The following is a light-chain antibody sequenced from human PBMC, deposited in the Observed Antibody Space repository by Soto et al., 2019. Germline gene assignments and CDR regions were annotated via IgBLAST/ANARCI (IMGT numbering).Light chain of an antibody. CDR1: QTVTKY. CDR2: DTS. J-gene: IGKJ4*01. CDR3: QQGYSIHALT. Sequence: PGERATLSCRASQTVTKYLAWYQQKPGQAPRLLIYDTSNRATGIPARFSGSGSGTDFTLTISGLQPDDFATYYCQQGYSIHALTFGGGTKLELK. V-gene: IGKV3-11*01.